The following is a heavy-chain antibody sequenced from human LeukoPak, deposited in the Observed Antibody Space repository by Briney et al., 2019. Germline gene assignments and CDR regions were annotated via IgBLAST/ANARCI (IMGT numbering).Heavy chain of an antibody. CDR3: ARAGNYYGSGSYFGY. CDR1: GGSFSGYY. Sequence: PSETLSLTCAVYGGSFSGYYWSWIRQPPGKGLEWIGEINHSGSTNYNPSLKSRVTISVDTSKNQFSLKLSSVTAADTAVYYCARAGNYYGSGSYFGYWGQGTLVTVSS. CDR2: INHSGST. J-gene: IGHJ4*02. V-gene: IGHV4-34*09. D-gene: IGHD3-10*01.